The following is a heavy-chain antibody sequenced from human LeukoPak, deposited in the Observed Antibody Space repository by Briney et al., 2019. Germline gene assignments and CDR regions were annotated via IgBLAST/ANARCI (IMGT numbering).Heavy chain of an antibody. CDR1: GYAFTSYA. CDR3: ARDLGSSGWYWPPGDY. D-gene: IGHD6-19*01. V-gene: IGHV1-3*01. Sequence: ASVKVSCKASGYAFTSYAMHWVRQAPGQRLEWMGWINAGNGNTKYPQKFQGRVTITRDTSASTAYMELSSLRSEDTAVYYCARDLGSSGWYWPPGDYWGQGTLVTVSS. J-gene: IGHJ4*02. CDR2: INAGNGNT.